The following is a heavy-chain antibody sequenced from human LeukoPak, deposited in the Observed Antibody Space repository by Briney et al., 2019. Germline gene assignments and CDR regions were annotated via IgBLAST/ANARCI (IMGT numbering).Heavy chain of an antibody. Sequence: GGSLRLSCAASGFTVSSYGMTWVRQAPGKGPEWVSLISGSGGNTYYADSVKSRFTISRDNSKNTLYLQMNSLRAEDTAVYYCAKDGYDYYYYYMDVWGKGTTVTVSS. V-gene: IGHV3-23*01. CDR3: AKDGYDYYYYYMDV. CDR2: ISGSGGNT. D-gene: IGHD1-1*01. CDR1: GFTVSSYG. J-gene: IGHJ6*03.